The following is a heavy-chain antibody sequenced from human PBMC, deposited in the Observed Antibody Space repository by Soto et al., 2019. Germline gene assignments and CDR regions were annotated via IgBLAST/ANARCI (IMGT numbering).Heavy chain of an antibody. Sequence: SVKVSCKASGGTFSSYTISWVRQAPGRGLEWMGRIIPILGIANYAQKFQGRVTITADKSTSTAYMELSSLRSEDTAVYYCAGLIVQGGYWYFDLWGRGTLVTVSS. CDR1: GGTFSSYT. CDR2: IIPILGIA. J-gene: IGHJ2*01. D-gene: IGHD6-6*01. V-gene: IGHV1-69*02. CDR3: AGLIVQGGYWYFDL.